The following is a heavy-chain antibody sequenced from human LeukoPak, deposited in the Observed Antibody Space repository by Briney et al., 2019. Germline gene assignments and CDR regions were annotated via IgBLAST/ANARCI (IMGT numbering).Heavy chain of an antibody. Sequence: GGSLRLSCAASGSTFSSYGMHWVRQAPGKGLEWVAVIWYDGSNKYYADSVKGRFTISRDNSKNTLYLQMNSLRAEDTAVYYCATDYGDYHINDAFDIWGQGTMVTVSS. J-gene: IGHJ3*02. CDR1: GSTFSSYG. V-gene: IGHV3-33*01. CDR2: IWYDGSNK. CDR3: ATDYGDYHINDAFDI. D-gene: IGHD4-17*01.